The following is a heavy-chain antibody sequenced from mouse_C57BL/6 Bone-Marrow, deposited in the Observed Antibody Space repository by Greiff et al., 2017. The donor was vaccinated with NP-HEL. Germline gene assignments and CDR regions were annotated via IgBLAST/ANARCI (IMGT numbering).Heavy chain of an antibody. V-gene: IGHV14-4*01. CDR2: IDPENGDT. CDR1: GFNIKDDY. Sequence: EVQRVESGAELVRPGASVKLSCTASGFNIKDDYMHWVKQRPEQGLEWIGWIDPENGDTEYASKFQGKATITADTSSNTAYLQLSSLTSEDTAVYYCTTIWIYDGYFYAMDYWGQGTSVTVSS. CDR3: TTIWIYDGYFYAMDY. J-gene: IGHJ4*01. D-gene: IGHD2-3*01.